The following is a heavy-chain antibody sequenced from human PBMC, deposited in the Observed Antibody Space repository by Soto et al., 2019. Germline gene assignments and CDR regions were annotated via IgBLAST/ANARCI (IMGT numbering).Heavy chain of an antibody. CDR2: ISPNSGGT. D-gene: IGHD5-12*01. CDR1: GYTFTGYY. V-gene: IGHV1-2*02. Sequence: ASVKVSFKASGYTFTGYYIHWLRQAPGQGLESMGWISPNSGGTSYAQKFQGRVTMTRDTSVSTAYMELAYLRSDDTAVYYCAREMATIRYFFDYWGLGTLVTVSS. CDR3: AREMATIRYFFDY. J-gene: IGHJ4*02.